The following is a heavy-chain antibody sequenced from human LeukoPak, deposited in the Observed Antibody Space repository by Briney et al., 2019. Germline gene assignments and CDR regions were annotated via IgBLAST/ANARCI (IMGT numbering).Heavy chain of an antibody. CDR1: GFTFSTFA. Sequence: GGSLRLSCAASGFTFSTFAMSWVRQAPGKGLEWVSNICGDDGNTYYADSVKGRFTISRDNSKNTLYLQMNSLRAEDTAVYYCAKARDCSSTSCYTWAWFDPWGQGTLVTVSS. CDR2: ICGDDGNT. D-gene: IGHD2-2*02. J-gene: IGHJ5*02. CDR3: AKARDCSSTSCYTWAWFDP. V-gene: IGHV3-23*01.